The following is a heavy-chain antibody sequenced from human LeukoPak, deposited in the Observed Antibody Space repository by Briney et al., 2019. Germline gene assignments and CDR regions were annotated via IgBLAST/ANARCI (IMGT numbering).Heavy chain of an antibody. D-gene: IGHD6-6*01. CDR1: GYTFTGYY. Sequence: PWASVKVSCKASGYTFTGYYMHWVRQAPGQGLEWMGWINPNSGGTNYAQKFQGRVTMTRDTSISTAYMELSRLRSDDTAVYYCARERIAAHLRARNWFDPWGQGTLVTVSS. V-gene: IGHV1-2*02. CDR3: ARERIAAHLRARNWFDP. J-gene: IGHJ5*02. CDR2: INPNSGGT.